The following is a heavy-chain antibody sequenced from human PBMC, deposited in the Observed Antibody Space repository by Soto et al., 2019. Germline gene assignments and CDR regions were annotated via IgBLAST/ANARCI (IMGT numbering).Heavy chain of an antibody. V-gene: IGHV3-53*02. Sequence: ELQLVETGGGLIQTGGSLRLSCAASGFSISSNYIAWVRQPPGKGLEWVSTTFSGGKTEYAASVKGRCSISRDKYKNTLYLQMDNLRVEDTAVYYCARKPPSAIQGWAFGMDVWGQGTTVSVSS. CDR1: GFSISSNY. CDR2: TFSGGKT. CDR3: ARKPPSAIQGWAFGMDV. J-gene: IGHJ6*02. D-gene: IGHD2-21*01.